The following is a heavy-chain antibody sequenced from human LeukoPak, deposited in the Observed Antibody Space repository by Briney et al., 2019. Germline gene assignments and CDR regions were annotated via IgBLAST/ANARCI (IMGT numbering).Heavy chain of an antibody. V-gene: IGHV4-59*01. Sequence: SETLSLTCTVSGGSISSYYWSWIRQPPGKGLEWIAYIYYSGSTNYNPSLKSRVTISVDTSKNQFSLKLSSVTAADTAVYYCARRYGSGSSGTFDYWGQGTLVAVSS. J-gene: IGHJ4*02. CDR1: GGSISSYY. CDR3: ARRYGSGSSGTFDY. CDR2: IYYSGST. D-gene: IGHD3-10*01.